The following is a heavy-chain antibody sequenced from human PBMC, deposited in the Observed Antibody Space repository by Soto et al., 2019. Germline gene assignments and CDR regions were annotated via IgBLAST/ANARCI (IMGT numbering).Heavy chain of an antibody. Sequence: EVQLLESGGGLVQPGGSLRLSCAASGFIFNAYAMTWVRQAPGKGLEWVSAIGGSGGNTYYAASVKGRFTISRDNSKETVDLEINRLRGDDTAVYFCTRVASDYINSADHWGQGILVTVSS. J-gene: IGHJ4*02. V-gene: IGHV3-23*01. CDR2: IGGSGGNT. CDR1: GFIFNAYA. CDR3: TRVASDYINSADH. D-gene: IGHD4-4*01.